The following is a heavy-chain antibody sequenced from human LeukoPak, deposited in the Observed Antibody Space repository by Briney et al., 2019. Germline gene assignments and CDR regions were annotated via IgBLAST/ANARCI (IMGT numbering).Heavy chain of an antibody. D-gene: IGHD1-26*01. CDR2: IYPGDSAP. J-gene: IGHJ4*02. V-gene: IGHV5-51*01. CDR3: ARGSSPYYFDS. Sequence: IGIIYPGDSAPRYSPSFQGQVTISADKSISTAYLQWSSLKASDSAIYYCARGSSPYYFDSWGQGTLVTVSS.